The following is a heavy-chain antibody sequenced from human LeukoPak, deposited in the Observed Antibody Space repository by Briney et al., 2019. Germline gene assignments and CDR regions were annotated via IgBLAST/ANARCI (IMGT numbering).Heavy chain of an antibody. CDR3: ASGDYYDSSAGAFDI. V-gene: IGHV3-48*01. D-gene: IGHD3-22*01. CDR2: ISSSSSTI. J-gene: IGHJ3*02. CDR1: GFTFSSYS. Sequence: GGSLRLSCAASGFTFSSYSMNWVRQAPGKGLEWVSYISSSSSTIYYADSVKGRFTISRDNAKNSLYLQMNSLRAEDTAVYYCASGDYYDSSAGAFDIWGQGTMVTVSS.